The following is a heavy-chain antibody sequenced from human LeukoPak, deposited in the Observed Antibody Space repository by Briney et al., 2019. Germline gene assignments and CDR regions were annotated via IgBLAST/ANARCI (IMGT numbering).Heavy chain of an antibody. V-gene: IGHV3-74*01. CDR1: GFTFSSYW. D-gene: IGHD3-10*01. J-gene: IGHJ4*02. CDR3: TRGRGSDY. Sequence: LSGGSLRLSCATSGFTFSSYWMQWVRQAPGKGLVWVSRINSDGSNTDYAASVKGRFTISRDNAKNTLYLQMNSLRAEDTAVYYCTRGRGSDYWGQGTLVTVSS. CDR2: INSDGSNT.